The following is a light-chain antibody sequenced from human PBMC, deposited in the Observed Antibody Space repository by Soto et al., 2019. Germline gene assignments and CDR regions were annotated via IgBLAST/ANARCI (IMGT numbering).Light chain of an antibody. CDR1: SSNIGRNA. CDR2: SND. Sequence: QSVLTQPPSASGTPGQRVTISCSGSSSNIGRNAVSWYQQLPGTVSKLLIYSNDQRPSGVPDRFSGAKSGTSASLAISGLQSEDEADYYCAAWDDSLSGRVVFGGGTKLTVL. CDR3: AAWDDSLSGRVV. J-gene: IGLJ2*01. V-gene: IGLV1-44*01.